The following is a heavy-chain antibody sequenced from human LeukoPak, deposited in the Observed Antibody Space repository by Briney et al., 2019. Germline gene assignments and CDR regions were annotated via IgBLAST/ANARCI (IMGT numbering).Heavy chain of an antibody. V-gene: IGHV3-74*01. CDR2: INTDGTVT. CDR1: GFTFSKYW. CDR3: ATKQWLAPPPDS. Sequence: GGSLRLSCAASGFTFSKYWMLWVRQAPGKGLESVSRINTDGTVTTYADSVKGRFTVSRDNADNTLFLQMNSVRDEDTAMYYCATKQWLAPPPDSWGQGTPVTVSS. J-gene: IGHJ4*02. D-gene: IGHD6-19*01.